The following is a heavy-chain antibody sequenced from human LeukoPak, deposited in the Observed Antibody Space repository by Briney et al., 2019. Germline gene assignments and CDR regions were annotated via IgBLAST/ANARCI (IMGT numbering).Heavy chain of an antibody. CDR2: INHSGST. D-gene: IGHD3-10*01. CDR3: ARGGRGGSGSPRGIFFI. Sequence: SETLSLTCAVYGGSFSGYYWSWIRQPPGKGLEWIGEINHSGSTNYNPSLKGRVTISVDTSKNQFSLKLSSVTAADTAVYYCARGGRGGSGSPRGIFFIWGQGTLVTVSS. CDR1: GGSFSGYY. J-gene: IGHJ4*02. V-gene: IGHV4-34*01.